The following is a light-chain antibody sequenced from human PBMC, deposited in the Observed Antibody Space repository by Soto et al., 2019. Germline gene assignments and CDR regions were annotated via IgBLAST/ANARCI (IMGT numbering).Light chain of an antibody. V-gene: IGKV1D-12*01. J-gene: IGKJ5*01. CDR1: QDLSSW. Sequence: DIQMTQSPSSVSASVGDRVTITCRASQDLSSWLAWYQQKPGKAPKLLISAASSLQSGVTSRFSGSGSGTDFTLTIRSLQPEDFATYYCEQPNSFPFTFGQGTRLEIK. CDR3: EQPNSFPFT. CDR2: AAS.